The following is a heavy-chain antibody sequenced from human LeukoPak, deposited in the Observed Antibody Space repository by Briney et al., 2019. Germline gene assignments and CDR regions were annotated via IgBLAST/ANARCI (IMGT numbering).Heavy chain of an antibody. D-gene: IGHD3-10*01. J-gene: IGHJ6*03. CDR2: ISYDGSNK. Sequence: GGSLRLSCAASGFTFSSYGMHWVRQAPGKGLEWVAVISYDGSNKYYADSVKGRFTISRDNSKNTLYLQMNSLRAEDTAVYYCAKDFGRYGSGSYYYYYMDVWGKGTTVTISS. CDR3: AKDFGRYGSGSYYYYYMDV. V-gene: IGHV3-30*18. CDR1: GFTFSSYG.